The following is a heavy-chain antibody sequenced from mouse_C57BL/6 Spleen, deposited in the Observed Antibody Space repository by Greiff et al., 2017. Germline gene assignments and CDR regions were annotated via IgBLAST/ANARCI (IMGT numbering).Heavy chain of an antibody. J-gene: IGHJ2*01. CDR2: IHPSDSDT. Sequence: VQLQQPGAELVKPGASVKVSCKASGYTFTSYWMHWVKQRPGQGLEWIGKIHPSDSDTNYNQKFKGKATLTVDKSSSTDYMQLSSLTSEDAAVYYCAILNWDVNYWGQGTTLTVSS. D-gene: IGHD4-1*02. CDR1: GYTFTSYW. V-gene: IGHV1-74*01. CDR3: AILNWDVNY.